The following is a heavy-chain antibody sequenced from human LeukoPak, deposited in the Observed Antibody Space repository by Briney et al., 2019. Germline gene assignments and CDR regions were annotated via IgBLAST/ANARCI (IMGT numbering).Heavy chain of an antibody. CDR1: GFTFSDYY. D-gene: IGHD6-6*01. V-gene: IGHV3-11*04. Sequence: GRSLRLSCAASGFTFSDYYMSWIRQAPGKGLEWVSYISSSGSTIYYADSVKGRFTISRDNTKNSVYLHMNSLRAEDTAVYYCARIGYSSSSFDYWGQGTLVTVSS. J-gene: IGHJ4*02. CDR3: ARIGYSSSSFDY. CDR2: ISSSGSTI.